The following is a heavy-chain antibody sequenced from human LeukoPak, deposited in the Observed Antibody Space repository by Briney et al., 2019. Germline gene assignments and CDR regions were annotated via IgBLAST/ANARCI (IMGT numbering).Heavy chain of an antibody. CDR1: GYTFTGYY. Sequence: ASVKVSCKASGYTFTGYYLHWVRQAPGQGLEWMGWISPNSGDTDYAQKFQGRVTMTGDTSISTAYMELSRLRSDDTAVYYCARMDYYYDSSGYYPAYWGQGTLVTVSS. CDR2: ISPNSGDT. CDR3: ARMDYYYDSSGYYPAY. V-gene: IGHV1-2*02. J-gene: IGHJ4*02. D-gene: IGHD3-22*01.